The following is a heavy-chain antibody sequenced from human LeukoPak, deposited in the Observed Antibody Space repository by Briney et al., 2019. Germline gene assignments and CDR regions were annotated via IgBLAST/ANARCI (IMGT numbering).Heavy chain of an antibody. CDR2: ISAYNGNT. V-gene: IGHV1-18*01. CDR1: GYTFTSYG. J-gene: IGHJ4*02. CDR3: AWSIAARYLFDY. D-gene: IGHD6-6*01. Sequence: ASVKVSCKASGYTFTSYGISWVRQAPGQGLEWMGWISAYNGNTNYAQKLQGRVSMTTDTSTSTAYMELRSRRSDDAAVYYCAWSIAARYLFDYWGQGTLVTVSS.